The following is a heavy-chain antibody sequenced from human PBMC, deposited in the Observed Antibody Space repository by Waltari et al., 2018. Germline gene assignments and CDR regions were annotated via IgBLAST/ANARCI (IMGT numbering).Heavy chain of an antibody. CDR1: GHSVNKAFY. Sequence: QVQLRESGPGLVRSSETLSLTCTVSGHSVNKAFYWAWIRQSPGGGLEWIASIYHTGSSHYNSSLKSRVSISTDMSTKQFFLTLTHLTAADTAVYYCAEEGNTTAGLFDSWGQGTLVTVSS. CDR3: AEEGNTTAGLFDS. CDR2: IYHTGSS. D-gene: IGHD6-25*01. J-gene: IGHJ4*02. V-gene: IGHV4-38-2*02.